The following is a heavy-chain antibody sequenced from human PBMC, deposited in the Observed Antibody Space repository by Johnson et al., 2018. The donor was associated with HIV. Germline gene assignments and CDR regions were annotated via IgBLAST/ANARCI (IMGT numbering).Heavy chain of an antibody. CDR2: ISYDGSNK. D-gene: IGHD3-3*01. J-gene: IGHJ3*02. Sequence: QVQLVESGGGLVKPGGSLRLSCAASGFTFSSYGIHWVRQAPGKGLEWVAIISYDGSNKYYADSVKGRFTISRDNAKNSLYLQMNSLRAEDTALYYCARGAPWSGSDAFDIWGQGTMVTVSS. V-gene: IGHV3-30*03. CDR3: ARGAPWSGSDAFDI. CDR1: GFTFSSYG.